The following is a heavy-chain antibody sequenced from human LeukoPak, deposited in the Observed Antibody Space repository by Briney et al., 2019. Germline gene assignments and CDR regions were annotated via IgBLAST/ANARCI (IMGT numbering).Heavy chain of an antibody. CDR1: GFTFSTYW. D-gene: IGHD5-24*01. Sequence: GGSLRLSCAASGFTFSTYWMHWVRQAPGKGLVWVSRINSDGSSTYYADSVKGRFTISRDNSKNTVYLQMNSLRAEDTALYYCARDHLRDGYNTDAFDIWGHGTMVTVSS. CDR3: ARDHLRDGYNTDAFDI. CDR2: INSDGSST. J-gene: IGHJ3*02. V-gene: IGHV3-74*01.